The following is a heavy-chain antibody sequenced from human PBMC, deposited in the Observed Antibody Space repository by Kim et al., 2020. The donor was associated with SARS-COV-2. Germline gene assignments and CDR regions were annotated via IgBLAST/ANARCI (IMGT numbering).Heavy chain of an antibody. CDR3: ARDLGSNDILTGYYGGLDY. V-gene: IGHV1-69*04. J-gene: IGHJ4*02. Sequence: SVKVSCKASGGTFSSYAISWVRQAPGQGLEWMGRIIPILGIANYAQKFQGRVTITADKSTSTAYMELSSLRSEDTAVYYCARDLGSNDILTGYYGGLDYWGQGTLVTVSS. D-gene: IGHD3-9*01. CDR2: IIPILGIA. CDR1: GGTFSSYA.